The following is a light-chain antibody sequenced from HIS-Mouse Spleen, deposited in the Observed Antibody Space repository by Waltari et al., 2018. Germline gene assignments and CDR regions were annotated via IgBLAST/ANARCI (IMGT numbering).Light chain of an antibody. CDR3: QQYGSSPT. CDR1: QSVSSSY. Sequence: EIVLTQSPCTLSLSPAERATLSCRASQSVSSSYLAWYQQKPGQAPRLLIYGASSRATGIPDRFSGSGSGTDFTLTISRLEPEDFAVYYCQQYGSSPTFGQGTRLEIK. CDR2: GAS. V-gene: IGKV3-20*01. J-gene: IGKJ5*01.